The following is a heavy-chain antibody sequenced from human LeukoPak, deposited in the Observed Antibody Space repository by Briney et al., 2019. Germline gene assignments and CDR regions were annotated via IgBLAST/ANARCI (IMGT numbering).Heavy chain of an antibody. CDR3: ARGTDYDSSGYILTDAFDI. V-gene: IGHV4-61*02. D-gene: IGHD3-22*01. CDR2: IYTSGSN. CDR1: GGSISSSSYY. J-gene: IGHJ3*02. Sequence: SETLSLTCTVSGGSISSSSYYWSWIRQPAGKGLEWIGRIYTSGSNNYNPSLKSLVTISVDTSKNQFSLKLSSVTAADTAVYYCARGTDYDSSGYILTDAFDIWGQGTMVTVSS.